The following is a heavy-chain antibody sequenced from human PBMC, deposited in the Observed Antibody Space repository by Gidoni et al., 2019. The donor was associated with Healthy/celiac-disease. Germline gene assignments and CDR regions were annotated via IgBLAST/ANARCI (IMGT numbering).Heavy chain of an antibody. J-gene: IGHJ5*02. CDR3: ATSSGYCSSTSCSGGWFDP. CDR2: MNPNSGNT. V-gene: IGHV1-8*01. Sequence: QVQLVQSGAEVQKPGASVTVSCKASGYTFTSYDINWVRQATGQGLEWMGWMNPNSGNTGYEQKFQGRVTMTRNTSISTAYMELSSLRSEDTAVYYCATSSGYCSSTSCSGGWFDPWGQGTLVTVSS. CDR1: GYTFTSYD. D-gene: IGHD2-2*01.